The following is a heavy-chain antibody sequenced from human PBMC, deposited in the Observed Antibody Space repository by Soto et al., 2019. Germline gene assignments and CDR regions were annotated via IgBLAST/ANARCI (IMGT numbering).Heavy chain of an antibody. CDR3: AHRSGRGDYGYYMDV. D-gene: IGHD4-17*01. Sequence: QITLKESGPTLVKPTQTLTLTCTFSGFSLNTSGVGVGWIRQPPGKALEWLALIYWDDDKRYSPSLKSRLTITKDTSKNQVVLTMTNIDPVDTATYYCAHRSGRGDYGYYMDVWGKGTTVTVSS. CDR2: IYWDDDK. J-gene: IGHJ6*03. CDR1: GFSLNTSGVG. V-gene: IGHV2-5*02.